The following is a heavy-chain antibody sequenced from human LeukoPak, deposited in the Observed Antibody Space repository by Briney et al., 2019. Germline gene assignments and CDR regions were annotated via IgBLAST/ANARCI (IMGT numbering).Heavy chain of an antibody. V-gene: IGHV4-39*07. CDR2: ISYSGST. Sequence: SETLSLTCTVSGGSISSSSYYWGWIRQPLGKGLEWIASISYSGSTYYNPSLKSRVTMSVDTSKNQFSLKLSSVAAADTAVYYCARDYYDSSGYLVTHWYFDLWGRGTLVTVSS. CDR3: ARDYYDSSGYLVTHWYFDL. D-gene: IGHD3-22*01. CDR1: GGSISSSSYY. J-gene: IGHJ2*01.